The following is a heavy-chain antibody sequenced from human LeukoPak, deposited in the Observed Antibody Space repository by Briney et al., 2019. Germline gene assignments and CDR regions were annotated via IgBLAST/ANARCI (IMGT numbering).Heavy chain of an antibody. Sequence: SETLSLTCAVSGGSISSGGYSWSWIRQPPGKGLEWIGYIYHSGSTYYNPSLKSRVTISVDRSKNQFSLKLSSVTAADTAVYYCARGGSSGYTHDYWGQGTLVTVSS. CDR1: GGSISSGGYS. V-gene: IGHV4-30-2*01. CDR3: ARGGSSGYTHDY. CDR2: IYHSGST. J-gene: IGHJ4*02. D-gene: IGHD3-22*01.